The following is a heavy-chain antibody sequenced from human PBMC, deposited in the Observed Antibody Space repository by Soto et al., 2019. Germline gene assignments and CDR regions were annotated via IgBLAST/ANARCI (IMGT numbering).Heavy chain of an antibody. J-gene: IGHJ4*02. V-gene: IGHV4-39*01. D-gene: IGHD3-22*01. Sequence: SETLSLTCTVSGGSIISGDYYWGWIRQPPGKGLEWIGNIHYSGSTYYDSSLQSRVTISIDTSKNQFSLKLSSVTATDTAVYYCASQHYYDSSGYYVVYWGQGTLVT. CDR3: ASQHYYDSSGYYVVY. CDR1: GGSIISGDYY. CDR2: IHYSGST.